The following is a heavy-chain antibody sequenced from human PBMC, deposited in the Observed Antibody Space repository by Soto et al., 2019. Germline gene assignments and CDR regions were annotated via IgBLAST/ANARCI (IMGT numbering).Heavy chain of an antibody. CDR2: IYWDDNN. CDR1: GLSLSTSGVA. J-gene: IGHJ4*02. D-gene: IGHD3-3*01. Sequence: QITLNESGPTLVKPTQTLTLTCTFSGLSLSTSGVAVGWIRQPPGKTLGWLALIYWDDNNRYSPSLNNRLIVTEDSCKTQVVLTMTNMDPVDTGTYYCAHSDPSDDFWSGSPFHWGQGSQVTVSS. CDR3: AHSDPSDDFWSGSPFH. V-gene: IGHV2-5*02.